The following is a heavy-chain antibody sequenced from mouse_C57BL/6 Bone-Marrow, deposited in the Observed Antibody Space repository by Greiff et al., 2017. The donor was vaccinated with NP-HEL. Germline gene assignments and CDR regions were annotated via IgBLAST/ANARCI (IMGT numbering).Heavy chain of an antibody. CDR2: IDPSDSYT. J-gene: IGHJ3*01. V-gene: IGHV1-50*01. D-gene: IGHD2-3*01. Sequence: QVQLQQPGAELVKPGASVKLSCKASGYTFTSYWMQWVKQRPGQGLEWIGEIDPSDSYTNYNQKFKGKATLTVDPSSSTAYMQLSSLTSEDSAVYYCAREADDGYFLFAYWGQGTLVTVSA. CDR1: GYTFTSYW. CDR3: AREADDGYFLFAY.